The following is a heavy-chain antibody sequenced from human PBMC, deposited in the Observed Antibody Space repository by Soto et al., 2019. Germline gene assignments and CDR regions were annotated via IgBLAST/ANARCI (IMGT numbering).Heavy chain of an antibody. J-gene: IGHJ3*02. CDR3: AGGGRGHPCSGGSCFFDI. CDR1: GYTFTSYG. V-gene: IGHV1-18*01. CDR2: ISAYNGNT. Sequence: QVQLVQSGAEVKKPGASVKVSCKASGYTFTSYGISWVRQAPGQGLEWMGWISAYNGNTNYAQKLQGRVTMTTDTATSRAYRELRSLRTDDTAVYYCAGGGRGHPCSGGSCFFDIWGQGTMVTVSS. D-gene: IGHD2-15*01.